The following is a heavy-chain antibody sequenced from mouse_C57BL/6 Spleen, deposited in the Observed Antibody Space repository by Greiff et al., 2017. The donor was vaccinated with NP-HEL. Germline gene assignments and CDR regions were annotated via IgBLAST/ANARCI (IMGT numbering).Heavy chain of an antibody. CDR1: GFTFSDYG. V-gene: IGHV5-15*01. CDR3: ARLRDGFSGFAY. J-gene: IGHJ3*01. CDR2: ISNLEYSI. D-gene: IGHD3-1*01. Sequence: EVNLVESGGGLVQPGGSLKLSCAASGFTFSDYGMAWVRQAPRKGPEWVAFISNLEYSIYYADTVTGRSTITRENATNTLYLEMSSLRAEDTARYYCARLRDGFSGFAYWGQGTLVTVSA.